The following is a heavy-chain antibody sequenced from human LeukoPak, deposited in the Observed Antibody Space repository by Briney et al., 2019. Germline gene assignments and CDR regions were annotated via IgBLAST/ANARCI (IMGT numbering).Heavy chain of an antibody. CDR1: GYTFTGYY. V-gene: IGHV1-2*02. D-gene: IGHD5-18*01. CDR3: ARSEWIQLWSMSYYFDY. J-gene: IGHJ4*02. CDR2: INPNSGGT. Sequence: ASVKVSCKASGYTFTGYYMHWVRQAPGRGLEWMGWINPNSGGTNYAQKFQGRVTMTRDTSISTAYMELSRLRSDDTAVYYCARSEWIQLWSMSYYFDYWGQGTLVTVSS.